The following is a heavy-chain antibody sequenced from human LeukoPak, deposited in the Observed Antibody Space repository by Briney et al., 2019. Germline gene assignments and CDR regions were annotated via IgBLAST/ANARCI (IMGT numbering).Heavy chain of an antibody. D-gene: IGHD2-15*01. V-gene: IGHV4-34*01. J-gene: IGHJ4*02. Sequence: PETLSLTCAVYGGSFSGYYWSWIRQPPGKGLEWIGEINHSGSTNYNPSLKSRVTISVDTSKNQFSLKLSSVTAADTAVYYCARQSRGGYCSGGSCYKRSTFDYWGQGTLVTVSS. CDR2: INHSGST. CDR3: ARQSRGGYCSGGSCYKRSTFDY. CDR1: GGSFSGYY.